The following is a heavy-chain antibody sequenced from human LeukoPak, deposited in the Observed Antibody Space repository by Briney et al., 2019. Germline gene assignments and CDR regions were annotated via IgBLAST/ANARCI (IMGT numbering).Heavy chain of an antibody. J-gene: IGHJ5*02. CDR3: ARGLNYYDSMSKGPRVYNWFDP. D-gene: IGHD3-22*01. Sequence: ASVKVSCKASGYTFTSYGISWVRQAPGQGLEWMGWISAYNGNTNYAQKLQGRVTMTTDTSTSTAYMELRSLRSDDTAVYYCARGLNYYDSMSKGPRVYNWFDPWGQGTLVTVSS. CDR1: GYTFTSYG. CDR2: ISAYNGNT. V-gene: IGHV1-18*01.